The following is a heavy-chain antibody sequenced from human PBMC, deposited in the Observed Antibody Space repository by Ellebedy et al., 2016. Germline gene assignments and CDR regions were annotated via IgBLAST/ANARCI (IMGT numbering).Heavy chain of an antibody. CDR3: ARQLSEFDS. D-gene: IGHD3-10*01. Sequence: SQTLSLTCAVSGRSIGTYYWSWIRQPPGKGLEWFGYIYYSGSTNYNPSLKGRVSISLQTSKNRFSLRLTSVTAADTAVYYCARQLSEFDSWGQGTLVTVSS. J-gene: IGHJ4*02. CDR1: GRSIGTYY. V-gene: IGHV4-59*08. CDR2: IYYSGST.